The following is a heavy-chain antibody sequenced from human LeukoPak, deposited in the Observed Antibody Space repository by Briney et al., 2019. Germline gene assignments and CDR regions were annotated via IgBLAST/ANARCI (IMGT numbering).Heavy chain of an antibody. CDR2: INHSGST. D-gene: IGHD5-12*01. V-gene: IGHV4-34*01. Sequence: PSETLSLTCAVYGGSFSGYYWSWIRQPPGKGLEWIGEINHSGSTNYNPSLKSRVTISVDTSKNQFSLKLSSVTAADTAVYYCARRSGRGHSGYARAGLDYWGQGTLVTVSS. J-gene: IGHJ4*02. CDR3: ARRSGRGHSGYARAGLDY. CDR1: GGSFSGYY.